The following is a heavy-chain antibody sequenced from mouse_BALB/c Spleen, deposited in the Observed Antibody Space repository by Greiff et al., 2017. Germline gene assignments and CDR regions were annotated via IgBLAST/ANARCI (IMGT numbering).Heavy chain of an antibody. D-gene: IGHD2-14*01. V-gene: IGHV5-6-5*01. CDR2: ISSGGST. CDR1: GFTFSSYA. Sequence: EVKLVESGGGLVKPGGSLKLSCAASGFTFSSYAMSWVRQTPEKRLEWVASISSGGSTYYPDSVKGRFTISRDNARNILYLQMSSLRSEDTAMYYCARGRDYRYDVAWFAYWGQGTLVTVSA. CDR3: ARGRDYRYDVAWFAY. J-gene: IGHJ3*01.